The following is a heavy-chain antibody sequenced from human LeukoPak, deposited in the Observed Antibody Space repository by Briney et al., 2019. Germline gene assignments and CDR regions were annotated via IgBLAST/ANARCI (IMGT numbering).Heavy chain of an antibody. Sequence: GGSLRLSCTASGFTFGDYAMSWVRQAPGKGLEWVGFIRSKAYGGTTEYAASVKGRFTISRDDSKSIAYLQMNSLKTEDTAVYSCTSSDYDFWSGYFMRGYYFDYWGQGTLVTVSS. V-gene: IGHV3-49*04. J-gene: IGHJ4*02. D-gene: IGHD3-3*01. CDR1: GFTFGDYA. CDR3: TSSDYDFWSGYFMRGYYFDY. CDR2: IRSKAYGGTT.